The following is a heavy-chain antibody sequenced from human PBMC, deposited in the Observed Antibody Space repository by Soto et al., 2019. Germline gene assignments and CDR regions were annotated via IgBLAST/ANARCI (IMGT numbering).Heavy chain of an antibody. D-gene: IGHD3-10*01. CDR3: ARVIMVRGVPRARVQYCFGY. J-gene: IGHJ4*02. CDR2: ISAYNGNT. CDR1: GYTFTSYG. Sequence: ASVKVSCKASGYTFTSYGISWVRQAPGQGLEWMGWISAYNGNTNYAQKLQGRVTMTTDTSTSTAYMELRSLRSDDTAVYYCARVIMVRGVPRARVQYCFGYWGQGTLGTVSS. V-gene: IGHV1-18*01.